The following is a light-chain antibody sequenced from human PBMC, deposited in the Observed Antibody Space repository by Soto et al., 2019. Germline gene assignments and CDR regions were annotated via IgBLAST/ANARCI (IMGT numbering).Light chain of an antibody. CDR3: SSYTSSSTQLYV. Sequence: QSALTQPASVSVSPGQSITISCTGHGSDVGLYDYVSWYQQHPGKAPKLMIFEVNQRPSGVSNRFSGYKSGNTASLTISGVQAEDDADYYCSSYTSSSTQLYVFGTRHKPTVL. CDR1: GSDVGLYDY. CDR2: EVN. V-gene: IGLV2-14*01. J-gene: IGLJ1*01.